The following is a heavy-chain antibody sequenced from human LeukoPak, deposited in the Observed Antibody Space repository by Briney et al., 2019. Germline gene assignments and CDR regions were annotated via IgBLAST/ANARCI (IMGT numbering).Heavy chain of an antibody. Sequence: GGSLRLSCAASGFTFSSYSMNWARQAPGKGLEWVSSISSSSYIYYADSGKGRFTISRDNAKNSLYLQMNSLRAEDTAVYYCARDREGLLWFGGQGTLVTVSS. CDR1: GFTFSSYS. CDR3: ARDREGLLWF. D-gene: IGHD3-10*01. CDR2: ISSSSYI. V-gene: IGHV3-21*01. J-gene: IGHJ4*02.